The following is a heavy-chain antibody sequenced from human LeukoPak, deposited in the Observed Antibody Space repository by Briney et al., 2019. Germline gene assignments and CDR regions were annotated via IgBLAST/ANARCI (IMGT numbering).Heavy chain of an antibody. D-gene: IGHD6-19*01. V-gene: IGHV3-23*01. CDR1: GFTFSSYA. CDR3: AKGVAVAKGYFDY. CDR2: ISGSGGST. J-gene: IGHJ4*02. Sequence: QAGRSLRLSCAASGFTFSSYAMSWVRQAPGKGLEWVSAISGSGGSTYYADSVKGRFTISRDNSKNTLYLQMNSLRAEDTAVYYCAKGVAVAKGYFDYWGQGTLVTVSS.